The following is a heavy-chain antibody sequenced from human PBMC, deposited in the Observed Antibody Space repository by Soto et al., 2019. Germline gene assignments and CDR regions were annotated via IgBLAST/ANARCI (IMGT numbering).Heavy chain of an antibody. D-gene: IGHD6-6*01. J-gene: IGHJ4*02. Sequence: SETLSLTCSIYSGSFSGYYWSWIRQPPGKGLEWIGEISQSGNTNYSPSLKSRVSISIDTSKKQFSLNLASVSAADTAVYYCARVSSVSRSSQTRTDFWGQGTLVTVSS. CDR1: SGSFSGYY. CDR3: ARVSSVSRSSQTRTDF. CDR2: ISQSGNT. V-gene: IGHV4-34*01.